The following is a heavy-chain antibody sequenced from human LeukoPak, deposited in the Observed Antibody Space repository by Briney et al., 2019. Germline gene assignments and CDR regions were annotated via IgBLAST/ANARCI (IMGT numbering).Heavy chain of an antibody. CDR2: IIPIFGIA. D-gene: IGHD3-22*01. CDR3: AREQDYYDSSGSYSY. V-gene: IGHV1-69*17. Sequence: SVKVSCKGSGGTFISYAISWVRQAPGQGVEWVGGIIPIFGIANYAQKFQGRVTLTEDKYTSRAYIALSSLRSEDTAVYYCAREQDYYDSSGSYSYWGQGTLVIVSS. J-gene: IGHJ4*02. CDR1: GGTFISYA.